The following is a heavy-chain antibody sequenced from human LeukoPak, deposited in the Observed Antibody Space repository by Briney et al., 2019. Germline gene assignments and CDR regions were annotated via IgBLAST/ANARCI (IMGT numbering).Heavy chain of an antibody. CDR1: GFTFRSYG. V-gene: IGHV3-30*18. D-gene: IGHD6-19*01. CDR2: ISFDGSNK. J-gene: IGHJ4*02. Sequence: PGGSLRLSCAASGFTFRSYGMHWVRQPPGKGLEWVAVISFDGSNKYHTDSVKGRFTFSRDNSKNTLYLQVDSLGAEDTAVYYCVKDRSPGIAVAGTGYYFDYWGQGTLVTVSS. CDR3: VKDRSPGIAVAGTGYYFDY.